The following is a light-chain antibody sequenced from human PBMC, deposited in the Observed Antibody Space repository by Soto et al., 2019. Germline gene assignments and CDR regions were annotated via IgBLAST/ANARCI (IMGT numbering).Light chain of an antibody. Sequence: EIVLTQSPVTLSLSPGERATLSCRASQSVSSSFLAWYQQKVGQAPRLLLYGASSRATGIPDRFSGSGSGTDFTLTISSLEPEDFAVYYCQQRSNWPPITFGQGTRLEIK. CDR2: GAS. CDR3: QQRSNWPPIT. J-gene: IGKJ5*01. CDR1: QSVSSSF. V-gene: IGKV3D-20*02.